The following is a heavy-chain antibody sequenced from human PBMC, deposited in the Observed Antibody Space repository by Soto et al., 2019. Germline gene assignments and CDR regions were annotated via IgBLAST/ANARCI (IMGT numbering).Heavy chain of an antibody. D-gene: IGHD6-25*01. Sequence: EVQLLESGGGLVQPGGSLRLSCAASGFTFSSYAMSWVRQAPGKGLEWVSAISGSGGSTYYADSVKGRFTISRDNSKNTLYLQMNSLRAEDTAVYYCAKGGDSSGWQGGGDNWFDPWGQGTLVTVSS. V-gene: IGHV3-23*01. J-gene: IGHJ5*02. CDR3: AKGGDSSGWQGGGDNWFDP. CDR2: ISGSGGST. CDR1: GFTFSSYA.